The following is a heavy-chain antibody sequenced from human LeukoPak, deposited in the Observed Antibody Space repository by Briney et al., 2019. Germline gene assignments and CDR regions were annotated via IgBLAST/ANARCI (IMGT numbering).Heavy chain of an antibody. CDR1: GFTFSSYA. J-gene: IGHJ4*02. V-gene: IGHV3-30*04. D-gene: IGHD3-9*01. CDR2: ISYDGGKT. CDR3: AKDLAVSLTGYYYYFDY. Sequence: KPGGSLRLSCAASGFTFSSYAMHWVRQAPGKGLEWVAVISYDGGKTNYADSVKGRFTISRDNPKNTLYLQMNSLRAEDTAVYYCAKDLAVSLTGYYYYFDYWGQGTLVTVSS.